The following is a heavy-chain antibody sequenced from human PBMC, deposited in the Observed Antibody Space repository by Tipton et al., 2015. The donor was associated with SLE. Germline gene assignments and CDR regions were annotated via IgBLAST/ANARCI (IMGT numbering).Heavy chain of an antibody. CDR2: IYTSGST. CDR1: GGSTSSNN. J-gene: IGHJ3*01. Sequence: TLSLTCTVSGGSTSSNNWSWIRQPPGKGLEWIGYIYTSGSTNYNPSLQSRVTISVATSRSQLSLKLTSVTAADTAVYYCARNCGGDCFGAFDVWGQGTMV. V-gene: IGHV4-4*08. D-gene: IGHD2-21*01. CDR3: ARNCGGDCFGAFDV.